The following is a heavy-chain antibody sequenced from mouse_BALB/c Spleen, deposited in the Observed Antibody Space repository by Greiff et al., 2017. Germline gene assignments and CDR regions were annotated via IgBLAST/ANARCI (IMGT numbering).Heavy chain of an antibody. CDR3: AKGAYGNYFDY. CDR2: IDTSDSYT. J-gene: IGHJ2*01. CDR1: GYTFTDYW. D-gene: IGHD2-1*01. Sequence: QVQLKQPGAELVMPGASVKMSCKASGYTFTDYWMHWVKQRPGQGLEWIGAIDTSDSYTSYNQKFKGKATLTVDESSSTAYMQLSSLTSENSAVYYCAKGAYGNYFDYWGQGTTLTVSS. V-gene: IGHV1-69*01.